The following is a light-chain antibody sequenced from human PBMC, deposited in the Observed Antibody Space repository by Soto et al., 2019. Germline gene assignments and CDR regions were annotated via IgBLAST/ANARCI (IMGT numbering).Light chain of an antibody. V-gene: IGKV1-33*01. Sequence: DTQVTQSPSSLSASVGDRVTITCQTPQDISDRLNWYQQRPGKAPKILIFDASNLQPGVPSRFSGGGYGTDFTFTISSLQPEDVATYYCQQYDNLLFTFGPGTKVELK. CDR2: DAS. CDR1: QDISDR. J-gene: IGKJ3*01. CDR3: QQYDNLLFT.